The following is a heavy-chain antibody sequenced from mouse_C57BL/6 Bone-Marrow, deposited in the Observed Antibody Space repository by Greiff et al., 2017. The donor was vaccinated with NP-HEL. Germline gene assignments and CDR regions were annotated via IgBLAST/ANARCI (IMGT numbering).Heavy chain of an antibody. V-gene: IGHV1-64*01. J-gene: IGHJ2*01. CDR2: IHPNSGST. CDR3: ARRFITTVVAKDY. CDR1: GYTFTSYW. D-gene: IGHD1-1*01. Sequence: QVQLQQPGAELVKPGASVKLSCKASGYTFTSYWMHWVKQRPGQGLEWIGMIHPNSGSTNYNEKFKSKATLTVDKSSSTAYMQLSRLTSEDSAVYYCARRFITTVVAKDYWGQGTTLTVSS.